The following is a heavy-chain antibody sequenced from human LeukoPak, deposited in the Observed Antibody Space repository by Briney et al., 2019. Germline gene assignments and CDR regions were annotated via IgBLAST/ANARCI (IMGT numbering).Heavy chain of an antibody. J-gene: IGHJ4*02. D-gene: IGHD6-13*01. V-gene: IGHV1-2*02. CDR2: INPNSGGT. CDR3: ARAIAGAGSKGYFDY. Sequence: ASVKVSCKASGYTFTSYGISWVRQAPGQGLEWMGWINPNSGGTNYAQKFQGRVTMTRDTSISTAYMELSRLRSDDTAVYYCARAIAGAGSKGYFDYWGQGTLVTVSS. CDR1: GYTFTSYG.